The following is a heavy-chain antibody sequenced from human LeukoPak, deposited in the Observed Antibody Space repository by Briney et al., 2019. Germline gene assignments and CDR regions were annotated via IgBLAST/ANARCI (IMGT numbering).Heavy chain of an antibody. CDR3: ARPPVPAAIGHWFDP. J-gene: IGHJ5*02. Sequence: GASVKVSCKASGGTFSSYAISWVRQAPGQGLEWMGGIIPIFGTANYAQKFQGRVTITADESTSTAYMEPSSLRSEDTAVYYCARPPVPAAIGHWFDPWGQGTLVTVSS. CDR2: IIPIFGTA. D-gene: IGHD2-2*02. CDR1: GGTFSSYA. V-gene: IGHV1-69*13.